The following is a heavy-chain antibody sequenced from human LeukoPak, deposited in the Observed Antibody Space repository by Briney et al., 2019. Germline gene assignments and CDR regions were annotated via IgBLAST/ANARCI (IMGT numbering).Heavy chain of an antibody. D-gene: IGHD1-26*01. Sequence: PSETLSLTCTVSGGSISRYYWSWLRQPPGKGLEWIGYIYYSGSTNYNPSLKSRVTMSVDTSKNQFSVKLSSVTTADTAVYYCARHDMDVAGGGLDCFDHWGQGTLVTVSS. CDR1: GGSISRYY. V-gene: IGHV4-59*08. CDR3: ARHDMDVAGGGLDCFDH. CDR2: IYYSGST. J-gene: IGHJ4*02.